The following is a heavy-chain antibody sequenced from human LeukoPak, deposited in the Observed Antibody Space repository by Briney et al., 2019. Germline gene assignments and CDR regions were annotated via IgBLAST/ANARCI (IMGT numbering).Heavy chain of an antibody. CDR1: GYTFKFYW. V-gene: IGHV5-51*01. Sequence: GESLKISCKASGYTFKFYWIAWVRQMPRRGLEWMGIVYPDDSQTRHSPSFQGQVILSADKSISTVYLQWTSVKASDTAMYYCARLSGGSFLRNDFFNVWGQGTMVTVSS. D-gene: IGHD1-26*01. CDR3: ARLSGGSFLRNDFFNV. J-gene: IGHJ3*01. CDR2: VYPDDSQT.